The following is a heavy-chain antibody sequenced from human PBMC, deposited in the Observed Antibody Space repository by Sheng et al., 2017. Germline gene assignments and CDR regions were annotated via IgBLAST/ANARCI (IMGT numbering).Heavy chain of an antibody. V-gene: IGHV1-69*05. CDR3: ARDNDYGDYRRCVWFDP. CDR1: GGTFSSYA. D-gene: IGHD4-17*01. J-gene: IGHJ5*02. CDR2: IIPIFGTA. Sequence: QVQLVQSGAEVKKPGSSVKVSCKASGGTFSSYAISWVRQAPGQGLEWMGGIIPIFGTANYAQKFQGRVTITTDESTSTAYMELSSLRSEDTAVYYCARDNDYGDYRRCVWFDPWGQGTLVTVSS.